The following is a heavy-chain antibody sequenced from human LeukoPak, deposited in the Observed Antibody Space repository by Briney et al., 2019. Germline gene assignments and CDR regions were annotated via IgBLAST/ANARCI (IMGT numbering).Heavy chain of an antibody. J-gene: IGHJ3*02. CDR2: IIPIFGTA. CDR1: GGTFSSYA. D-gene: IGHD3-10*01. V-gene: IGHV1-69*13. CDR3: ARERWTHYYGSGSYFAFDI. Sequence: ASVKVSCKASGGTFSSYAISWVRQAPGQGLEWLGGIIPIFGTANYAQKFQGRATITADESTSTAYMELSSLRSEDTAVYYCARERWTHYYGSGSYFAFDIWGQGTMVTVSS.